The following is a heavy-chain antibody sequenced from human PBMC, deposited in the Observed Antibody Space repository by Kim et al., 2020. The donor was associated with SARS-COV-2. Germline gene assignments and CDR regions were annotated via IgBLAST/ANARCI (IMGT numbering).Heavy chain of an antibody. J-gene: IGHJ5*02. Sequence: GGSLRLSCAASGITFSAYAMSWVRQPPGKGLEWVSAISGSGDATYYADAVRGRFTISRDNSKNTLYLQIHSLSADDTALYYCTKVPPKGYSGWATWGQGTLVTVSS. CDR3: TKVPPKGYSGWAT. V-gene: IGHV3-23*01. CDR1: GITFSAYA. D-gene: IGHD6-19*01. CDR2: ISGSGDAT.